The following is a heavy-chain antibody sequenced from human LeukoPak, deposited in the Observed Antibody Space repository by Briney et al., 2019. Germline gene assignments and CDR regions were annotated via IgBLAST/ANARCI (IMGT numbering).Heavy chain of an antibody. D-gene: IGHD6-19*01. J-gene: IGHJ4*02. CDR2: INPNSGGT. CDR3: ARARSSGWVRLDY. CDR1: GYTFTGYY. Sequence: GASVKVSCKASGYTFTGYYMHWVRQAPGQGLEWMGWINPNSGGTNYAQKFQGRVTMTRDTSISTAYMELSRLRSDDTAVYYCARARSSGWVRLDYWGQGTLVTVSS. V-gene: IGHV1-2*02.